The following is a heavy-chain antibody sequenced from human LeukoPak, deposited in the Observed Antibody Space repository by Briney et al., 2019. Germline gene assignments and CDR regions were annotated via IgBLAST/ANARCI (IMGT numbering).Heavy chain of an antibody. CDR2: MNPNRGNT. V-gene: IGHV1-8*01. Sequence: ASVKVACRASGYTFTSYDINWVRQATGQGLEWMGWMNPNRGNTGYAQKFQGRVTMTRNTSISTAYMQLSSLRSEDTAVYYCARAAVVGATPYYFDYWGQGTLVTVSS. CDR3: ARAAVVGATPYYFDY. D-gene: IGHD1-26*01. CDR1: GYTFTSYD. J-gene: IGHJ4*02.